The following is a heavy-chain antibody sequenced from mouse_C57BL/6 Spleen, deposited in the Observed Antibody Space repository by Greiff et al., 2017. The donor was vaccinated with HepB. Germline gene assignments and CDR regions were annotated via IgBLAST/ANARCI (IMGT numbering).Heavy chain of an antibody. V-gene: IGHV1-26*01. D-gene: IGHD2-5*01. CDR1: GYTFTDYY. J-gene: IGHJ4*01. CDR3: ARDSSNFYAMDY. Sequence: VQLKHSGPELVKPGASVKISCKASGYTFTDYYMNWVKQSHGKSLEWIGDINPNNGGTSYNQKFKGKATLTVDKSSSTAYMELRSLTSEDSAVYYCARDSSNFYAMDYWGQGSSVTVSS. CDR2: INPNNGGT.